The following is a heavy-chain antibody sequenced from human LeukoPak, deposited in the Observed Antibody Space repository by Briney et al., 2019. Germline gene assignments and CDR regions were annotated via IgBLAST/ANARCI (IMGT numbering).Heavy chain of an antibody. V-gene: IGHV3-23*01. D-gene: IGHD6-19*01. CDR1: GLTFNTYP. CDR3: AKWSRTAVAGPLGYFDY. Sequence: GGSLRLSCAASGLTFNTYPMSWVRQAPGKGVEWVSAFSGRGGTTYSADSVKGRFTISRDNSKNTLYVQMNSLRAEETAVYYCAKWSRTAVAGPLGYFDYWGQGNLVIVSS. J-gene: IGHJ4*02. CDR2: FSGRGGTT.